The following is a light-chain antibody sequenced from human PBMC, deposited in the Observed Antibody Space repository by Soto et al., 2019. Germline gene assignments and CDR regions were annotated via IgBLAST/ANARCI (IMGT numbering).Light chain of an antibody. CDR3: APWDDSLNGPV. CDR2: SNN. Sequence: QSVLTQPPSASGTPGQRVTISCSGSSSNIGSNTVNWYQQLPGTAPKLLIYSNNQRPLGVPDRFSGSKSGTSASLAISGLQSEDEADYYCAPWDDSLNGPVFGGGTKLTVL. J-gene: IGLJ2*01. V-gene: IGLV1-44*01. CDR1: SSNIGSNT.